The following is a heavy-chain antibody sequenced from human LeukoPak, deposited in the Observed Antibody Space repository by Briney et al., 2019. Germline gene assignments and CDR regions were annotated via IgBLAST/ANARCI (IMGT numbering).Heavy chain of an antibody. Sequence: SQTLSLTCAISGDSVSSNSAAWDWIRQSPSRGLEWLGRTYYRSKWYNDYAVSVKIRITINPDTSKNQFSLQLNSVTPEDTAVYYCARDGGYYYDSSGPSAFDIWGQGTMVTVSS. V-gene: IGHV6-1*01. CDR2: TYYRSKWYN. CDR3: ARDGGYYYDSSGPSAFDI. D-gene: IGHD3-22*01. CDR1: GDSVSSNSAA. J-gene: IGHJ3*02.